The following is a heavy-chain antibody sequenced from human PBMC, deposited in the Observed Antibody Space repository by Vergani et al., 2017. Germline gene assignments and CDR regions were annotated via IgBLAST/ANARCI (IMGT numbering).Heavy chain of an antibody. Sequence: QLQLQESGPGLVKPSETLSLTCTVSGGSISSSSYYWGWIRQPPGKGLEWIGGIYYIGSTYYNPSLKSRVTISVDTSKNQCSRKLSSVTAADTAVYYCARVGYYDSSGYVHAFDIWGQGTMVTVSS. CDR1: GGSISSSSYY. J-gene: IGHJ3*02. V-gene: IGHV4-39*07. CDR2: IYYIGST. CDR3: ARVGYYDSSGYVHAFDI. D-gene: IGHD3-22*01.